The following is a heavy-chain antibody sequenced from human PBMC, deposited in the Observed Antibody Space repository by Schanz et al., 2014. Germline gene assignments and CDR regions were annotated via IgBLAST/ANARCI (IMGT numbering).Heavy chain of an antibody. J-gene: IGHJ6*03. Sequence: EVQLVESGGGLVQPGGSLRLSCAASGFTFGDYAMTWVRQAPGKGLEWVANIKEDGSVKDYVDSVKGRFTISRDNAKNTVHLQMNSLRAEDTAVYYCAKGPYYYYYMDVWGNGTTVTVSS. V-gene: IGHV3-7*01. CDR1: GFTFGDYA. CDR3: AKGPYYYYYMDV. CDR2: IKEDGSVK.